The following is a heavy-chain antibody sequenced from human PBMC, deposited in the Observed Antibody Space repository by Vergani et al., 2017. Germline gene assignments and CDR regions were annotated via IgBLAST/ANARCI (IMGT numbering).Heavy chain of an antibody. J-gene: IGHJ6*02. V-gene: IGHV3-21*01. CDR2: IISSSSYI. CDR1: GFTFSSYS. D-gene: IGHD2-2*02. Sequence: EVQLVESGGGLVKPGGSLRLSCAASGFTFSSYSMNWVRQAPGKGLEWVSSIISSSSYIYYADSVKGRFTISRDNAKNSLYLQMNSLRAEDTAVYYCARDDRYCSSTSCYNYYYYGMDVWGQGTTVTVSS. CDR3: ARDDRYCSSTSCYNYYYYGMDV.